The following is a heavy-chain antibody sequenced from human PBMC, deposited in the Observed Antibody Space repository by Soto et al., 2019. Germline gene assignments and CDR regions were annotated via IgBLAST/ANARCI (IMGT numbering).Heavy chain of an antibody. Sequence: ASVKVSCKASGYTFSGYYIHWLRQAPGQGLEWMGWINPNSGGTNYAQKFQGRVTVTRDTPTSTAYMELSRLTYDDTAVYYCARSLTEGYCTITGCYTRQLYGMDVWGQGTTVTVSS. J-gene: IGHJ6*02. CDR2: INPNSGGT. V-gene: IGHV1-2*02. CDR1: GYTFSGYY. D-gene: IGHD2-2*02. CDR3: ARSLTEGYCTITGCYTRQLYGMDV.